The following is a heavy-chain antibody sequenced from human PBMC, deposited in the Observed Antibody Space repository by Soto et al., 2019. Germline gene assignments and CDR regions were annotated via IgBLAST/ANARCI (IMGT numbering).Heavy chain of an antibody. J-gene: IGHJ4*02. CDR3: ASSQVDLYTAMVRTKYSFDY. Sequence: EVQLVESGGGLVKPGGSLRLSCAASGFTFITYSMNWVRQAPGKGLEWVSSISVSSTYIYYADSLKGRFTISRDNAKNSLFLQMNSLRAEDTAVYYCASSQVDLYTAMVRTKYSFDYWGQGTLVTVSS. V-gene: IGHV3-21*01. CDR1: GFTFITYS. CDR2: ISVSSTYI. D-gene: IGHD5-18*01.